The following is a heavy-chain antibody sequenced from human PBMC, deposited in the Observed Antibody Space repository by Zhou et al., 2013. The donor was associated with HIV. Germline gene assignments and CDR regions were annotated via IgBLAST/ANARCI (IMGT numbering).Heavy chain of an antibody. CDR2: INHSGST. D-gene: IGHD2-15*01. CDR1: GGSFSGYY. CDR3: AILVVVAANCWFDP. J-gene: IGHJ5*02. V-gene: IGHV4-34*01. Sequence: QVQLQQWGAGLLKPSETLSLTCAVYGGSFSGYYWSWIRQPPGKGLEWIGEINHSGSTNYNPSLKSRVTISVDTSKNQFSLKLSSVTAADTAVYYCAILVVVAANCWFDPWGQGTLVTVSS.